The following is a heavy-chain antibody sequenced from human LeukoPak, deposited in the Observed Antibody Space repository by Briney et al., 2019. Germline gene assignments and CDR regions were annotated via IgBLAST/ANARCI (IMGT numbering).Heavy chain of an antibody. J-gene: IGHJ4*02. Sequence: GGSLRLSCAASGFTFSSYAMSWVRQAPGKGLEWVSAISGSGGGTYYADSVKGRFTISRDNSKNTLYLQMNSLRAEDTAVYYCAIGRASGWYEFDYWGQGTLVTVSS. CDR2: ISGSGGGT. CDR3: AIGRASGWYEFDY. V-gene: IGHV3-23*01. D-gene: IGHD6-19*01. CDR1: GFTFSSYA.